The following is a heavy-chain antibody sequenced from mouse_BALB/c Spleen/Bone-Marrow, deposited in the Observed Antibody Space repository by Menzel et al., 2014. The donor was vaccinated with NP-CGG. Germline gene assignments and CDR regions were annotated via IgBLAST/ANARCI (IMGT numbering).Heavy chain of an antibody. CDR2: IYPSDSYT. CDR1: GYTFTSYW. Sequence: VHLVESGAELVRPGASVKLSCKASGYTFTSYWINWMRQRPGQGLEWIGNIYPSDSYTNYNQKFKDKATLTVDKSSSTAYMQLSSPTSEDSAVYYCTRSGGYYFDYWGQGTTLTVSS. J-gene: IGHJ2*01. CDR3: TRSGGYYFDY. V-gene: IGHV1-69*02.